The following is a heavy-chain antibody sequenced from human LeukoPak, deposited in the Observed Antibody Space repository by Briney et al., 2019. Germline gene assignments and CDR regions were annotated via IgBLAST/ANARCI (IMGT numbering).Heavy chain of an antibody. J-gene: IGHJ4*02. CDR2: IWYDGSNK. V-gene: IGHV3-33*01. Sequence: GGSLRLSCAASGFTFSSYGMHWVRQAPGKGLEWVAVIWYDGSNKYYADSVKGRFTISRDNSKNTLYLQMNSLRAEDTAVYYCARDRSGSGSYYEYYFDYWGQGTLVTVSS. CDR1: GFTFSSYG. D-gene: IGHD3-10*01. CDR3: ARDRSGSGSYYEYYFDY.